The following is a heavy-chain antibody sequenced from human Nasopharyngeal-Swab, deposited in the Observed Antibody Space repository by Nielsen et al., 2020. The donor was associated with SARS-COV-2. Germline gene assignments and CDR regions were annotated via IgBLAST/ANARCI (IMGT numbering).Heavy chain of an antibody. D-gene: IGHD6-6*01. CDR1: GYTFTGYY. Sequence: ASVKVSCKASGYTFTGYYMHWVRQAPGQGLEWMGRINPNSGGTNYAQKFQGRVTMTRDTSTSTAYMELRSLRSDDTAVYYCARDLFPGALSSSGGDAFDIWGQGTMVTVSS. CDR3: ARDLFPGALSSSGGDAFDI. CDR2: INPNSGGT. V-gene: IGHV1-2*06. J-gene: IGHJ3*02.